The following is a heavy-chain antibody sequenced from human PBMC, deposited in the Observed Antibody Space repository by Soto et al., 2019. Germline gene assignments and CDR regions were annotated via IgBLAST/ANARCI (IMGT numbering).Heavy chain of an antibody. V-gene: IGHV1-8*01. CDR2: MNPQSGKT. J-gene: IGHJ5*02. CDR1: GYTFTNYD. D-gene: IGHD4-17*01. Sequence: ASVKVSCKASGYTFTNYDINWVRQAAGQGLEWMGWMNPQSGKTGYAQKFQDRVTMTRDTSISTAYMELSSLMSEDTAVYFCARSPWFDYGDYVFNWFDPWGQGTLVTVSS. CDR3: ARSPWFDYGDYVFNWFDP.